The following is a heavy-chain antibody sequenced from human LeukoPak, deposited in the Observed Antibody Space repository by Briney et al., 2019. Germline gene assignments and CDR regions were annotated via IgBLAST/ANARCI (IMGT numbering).Heavy chain of an antibody. CDR2: IYYSGRT. J-gene: IGHJ3*02. CDR1: GGSISSSTYY. V-gene: IGHV4-39*01. Sequence: SETLSLTCTVSGGSISSSTYYWGWIRQPPGKGLEWIGSIYYSGRTYYNPSLKSRVTISVDTSKNQFSLKLSSVTAADTAVYYCARRGYYDSSGHYSGDIWGQGTMVTVSS. D-gene: IGHD3-22*01. CDR3: ARRGYYDSSGHYSGDI.